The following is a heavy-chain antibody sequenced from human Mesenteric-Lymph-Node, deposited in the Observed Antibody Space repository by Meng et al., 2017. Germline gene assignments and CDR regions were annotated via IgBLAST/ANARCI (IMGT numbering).Heavy chain of an antibody. V-gene: IGHV3-7*03. CDR2: VNQDGSEK. J-gene: IGHJ6*02. CDR3: ARNLRGNYYYYYGMDV. Sequence: GESLKISCAASGFTFSSYWMSWVRQAPGKGLEWVATVNQDGSEKYYVDSVKGRFTISRDNAKNSLYLQMNSLRAEDTAVYYCARNLRGNYYYYYGMDVWGQGTTVTVSS. CDR1: GFTFSSYW.